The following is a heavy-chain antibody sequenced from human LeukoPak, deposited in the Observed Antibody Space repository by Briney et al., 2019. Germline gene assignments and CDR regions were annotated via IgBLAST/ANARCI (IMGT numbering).Heavy chain of an antibody. CDR2: INQDGGEK. J-gene: IGHJ4*02. V-gene: IGHV3-7*01. D-gene: IGHD2-2*01. CDR1: GFTFSNNW. CDR3: ATGRSCTTCYLPDY. Sequence: QPRGSLRLSCAVSGFTFSNNWMTWVRQAPGKGLEWVANINQDGGEKYYVDSVKGRLTISRDNAKNSLYLQMNSLRAEDTAVYHCATGRSCTTCYLPDYWGQGTLVTVSS.